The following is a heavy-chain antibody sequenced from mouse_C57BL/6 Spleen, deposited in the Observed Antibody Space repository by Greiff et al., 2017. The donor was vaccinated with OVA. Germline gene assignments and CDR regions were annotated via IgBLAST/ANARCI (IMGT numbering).Heavy chain of an antibody. D-gene: IGHD2-1*01. J-gene: IGHJ4*01. CDR3: ARGGVTYYAMDY. CDR1: GYAFTNYL. CDR2: INPGSGGT. V-gene: IGHV1-54*01. Sequence: VKLMESGAELVRPGTSVKVSCKASGYAFTNYLIEWVKQRPGQGLEWIGVINPGSGGTNYNEKFKGKATLTADKSSSTAYMQLSSLTSEDSAVYFCARGGVTYYAMDYWGQGTSVTVSS.